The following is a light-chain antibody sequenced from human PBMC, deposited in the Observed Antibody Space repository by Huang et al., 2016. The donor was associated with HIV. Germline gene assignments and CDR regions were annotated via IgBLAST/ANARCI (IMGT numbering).Light chain of an antibody. CDR1: QNVRNN. V-gene: IGKV3D-15*01. CDR2: ETS. CDR3: QQYDKWPPGLT. Sequence: EIMMTQSPATLSVSPGGRATLSCRASQNVRNNLAWYQQKTGQAPRLLIYETSTRASGIPARFRGSVSATDFTLTISGLQSEDFAIYYCQQYDKWPPGLTFGGGTNVEI. J-gene: IGKJ4*01.